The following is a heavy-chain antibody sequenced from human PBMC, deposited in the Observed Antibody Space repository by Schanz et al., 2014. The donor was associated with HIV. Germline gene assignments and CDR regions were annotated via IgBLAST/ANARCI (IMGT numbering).Heavy chain of an antibody. CDR2: MNPNSGNT. CDR1: GYTFTSYG. Sequence: QVQLVQSGAEMKKPGASVKVSCKASGYTFTSYGITWVRQAPGQGLEWMGWMNPNSGNTGYAQKFQGRVTMTRNTSISTAYMELSSLRSEDTAVYYCARRALLKWELRYAFDIWGQGTLVAVSS. J-gene: IGHJ4*02. CDR3: ARRALLKWELRYAFDI. V-gene: IGHV1-8*01. D-gene: IGHD1-26*01.